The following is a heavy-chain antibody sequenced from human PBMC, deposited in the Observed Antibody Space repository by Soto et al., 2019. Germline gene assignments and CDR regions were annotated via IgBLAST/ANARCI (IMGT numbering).Heavy chain of an antibody. CDR1: GFTFDDYA. J-gene: IGHJ4*02. V-gene: IGHV3-9*01. CDR2: ISWNSGSI. Sequence: EVQLVESGGGLVQPGRSLRLSCAASGFTFDDYAMHWVRQAPGKGLEGVSGISWNSGSIGYADSVKGRFTISRDNAKNSLYLQMNSLRAEDTALYYCAKDGAAVAGWSDYWGQGTLVTVSS. CDR3: AKDGAAVAGWSDY. D-gene: IGHD6-19*01.